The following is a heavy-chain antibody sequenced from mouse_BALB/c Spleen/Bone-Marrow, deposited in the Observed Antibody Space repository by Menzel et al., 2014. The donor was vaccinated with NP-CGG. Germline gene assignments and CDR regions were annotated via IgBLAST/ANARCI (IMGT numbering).Heavy chain of an antibody. J-gene: IGHJ4*01. CDR2: IAPGSGNI. CDR3: ARSYYVSSPYAMDY. V-gene: IGHV1S41*01. Sequence: DLGKPGASVKLSCKASGYTFTSYWINWVKQRPGQGLGWIGRIAPGSGNIYYNEMFKVKATLTVDASSSTAYIQLSSLSSEDSAVYFCARSYYVSSPYAMDYWGQGTSVTVSS. CDR1: GYTFTSYW. D-gene: IGHD1-1*01.